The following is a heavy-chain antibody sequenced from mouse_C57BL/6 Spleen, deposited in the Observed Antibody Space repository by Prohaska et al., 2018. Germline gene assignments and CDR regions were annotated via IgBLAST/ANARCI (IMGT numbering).Heavy chain of an antibody. J-gene: IGHJ3*01. Sequence: KQRPGQGLEWIGWIYPRDGSTKYNEKFKGKATLTVDTSSSTAYMELRSLTSEDSAVYYCARGGAWFAYWGQGTLVTVSA. CDR3: ARGGAWFAY. V-gene: IGHV1-85*01. CDR2: IYPRDGST.